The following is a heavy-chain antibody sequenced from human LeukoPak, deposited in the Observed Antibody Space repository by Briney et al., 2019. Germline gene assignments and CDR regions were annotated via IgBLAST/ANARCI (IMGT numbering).Heavy chain of an antibody. CDR1: GGSISSNNYY. V-gene: IGHV4-39*01. CDR3: ARQVATITPAPYYFDY. D-gene: IGHD5-12*01. Sequence: SETLSLTCTVSGGSISSNNYYWGWIRQPPGKGLEWIGGIYYSGSTYYNPSLKSRVTISVDTSKKQFSLKVNSVTAADTAVYYCARQVATITPAPYYFDYWGQGTLVTVSS. CDR2: IYYSGST. J-gene: IGHJ4*02.